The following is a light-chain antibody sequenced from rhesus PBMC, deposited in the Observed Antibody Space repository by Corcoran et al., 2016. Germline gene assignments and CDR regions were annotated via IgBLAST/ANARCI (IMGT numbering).Light chain of an antibody. V-gene: IGKV3-24*04. CDR1: QSVGSY. CDR2: GAS. CDR3: QQSSNLLT. Sequence: ETVVTQSPATLSLSPGERATLSCRASQSVGSYLAWSQQKPGQAPRLLIYGASSRAHGIPDRFIGSGSGTDFTLTISSLEPEDVGVYYCQQSSNLLTFGGGTKVEIK. J-gene: IGKJ4*01.